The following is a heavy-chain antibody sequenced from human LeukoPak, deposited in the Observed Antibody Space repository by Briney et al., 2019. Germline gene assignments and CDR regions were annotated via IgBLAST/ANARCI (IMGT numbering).Heavy chain of an antibody. J-gene: IGHJ4*02. Sequence: GGSLRLSCAASGFIFTTYSINWVRQAPGKGLEWVSAISGDSRNIYYADSVKGRFTISRDNAKNSLYLQMNSLRAEDTAMYYCARGITADSKREDFDYWGQGTLATVSS. CDR3: ARGITADSKREDFDY. V-gene: IGHV3-21*01. CDR1: GFIFTTYS. CDR2: ISGDSRNI. D-gene: IGHD6-13*01.